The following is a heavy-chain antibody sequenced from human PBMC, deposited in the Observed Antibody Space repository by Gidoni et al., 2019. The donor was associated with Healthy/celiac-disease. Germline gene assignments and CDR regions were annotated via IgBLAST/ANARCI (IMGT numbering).Heavy chain of an antibody. CDR1: GGTFSSYT. Sequence: QVQLVQSGAEVKKPGSSVKVSCQASGGTFSSYTTSWVRQPPGQGLEWMGRIIPILGIANYAQKFQGRVTITADKSTSTAYMELSSLRSEDTAVYYCAREATIFGVVIRHYYYYGMDVWGQGTTVTVSS. D-gene: IGHD3-3*01. CDR3: AREATIFGVVIRHYYYYGMDV. V-gene: IGHV1-69*08. CDR2: IIPILGIA. J-gene: IGHJ6*02.